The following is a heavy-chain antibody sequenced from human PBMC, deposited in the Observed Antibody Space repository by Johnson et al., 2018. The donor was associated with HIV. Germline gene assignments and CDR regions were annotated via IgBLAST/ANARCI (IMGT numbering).Heavy chain of an antibody. D-gene: IGHD1-26*01. CDR2: ISYDGSDK. CDR1: GFTFSNYA. CDR3: AKAEGATSAFDI. V-gene: IGHV3-30-3*01. J-gene: IGHJ3*02. Sequence: QVQLVESGGGVVQPGRSLRLSCAASGFTFSNYAMHWVRQTPGKGLEWVAVISYDGSDKYYADSVKGRFTISRDNSKNTLYLQMNSLRAEDTAVYYCAKAEGATSAFDIWGQGTMVTVSS.